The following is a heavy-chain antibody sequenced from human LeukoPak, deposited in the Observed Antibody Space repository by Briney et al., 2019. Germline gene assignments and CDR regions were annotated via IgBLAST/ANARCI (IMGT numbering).Heavy chain of an antibody. V-gene: IGHV3-7*01. CDR2: IKQGGSEI. J-gene: IGHJ4*02. CDR3: ARDRESESDSEGDY. D-gene: IGHD4-11*01. Sequence: PGGSLRLSCSASGFTFSRFWMSWVRQAPGEGLEYVALIKQGGSEIYHMDSVTGRFTISRDDATNSLYLQMNSLRVDDTALYYCARDRESESDSEGDYWGQGTLVTVSS. CDR1: GFTFSRFW.